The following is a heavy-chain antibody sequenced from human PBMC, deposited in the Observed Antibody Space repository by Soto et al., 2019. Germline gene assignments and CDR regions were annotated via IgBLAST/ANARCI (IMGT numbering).Heavy chain of an antibody. CDR2: IIPIFGTA. J-gene: IGHJ5*02. D-gene: IGHD3-22*01. Sequence: SVKVSCKASGGTFSSYAISWVRQAPGQGLEWMGGIIPIFGTANYAQKFQGRVTITADESTSTAYMELSSLRSEDTAVYYCARDAYYYDSSGSPGPNWFDPWGQGTLVTVSS. CDR3: ARDAYYYDSSGSPGPNWFDP. CDR1: GGTFSSYA. V-gene: IGHV1-69*13.